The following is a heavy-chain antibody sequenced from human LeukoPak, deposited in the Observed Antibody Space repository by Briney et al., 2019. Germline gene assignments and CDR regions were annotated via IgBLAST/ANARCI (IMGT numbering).Heavy chain of an antibody. D-gene: IGHD3-10*01. J-gene: IGHJ4*02. Sequence: GRSLRLSCAASGFTFSSYGMHWVRQAPGKGLEWVAVISYDGSNKYYADSVKGRFTISRDNSKNTLYLQMNSLRAEDTAVYYCARTLALYGSGSFFDFWGQGTLVTVSS. CDR1: GFTFSSYG. CDR3: ARTLALYGSGSFFDF. V-gene: IGHV3-30*03. CDR2: ISYDGSNK.